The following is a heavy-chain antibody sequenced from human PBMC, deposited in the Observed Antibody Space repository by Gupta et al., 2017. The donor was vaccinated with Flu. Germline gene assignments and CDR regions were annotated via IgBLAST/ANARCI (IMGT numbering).Heavy chain of an antibody. Sequence: VQLLGSGGGAVQPPGSLRHSPSASRFSFTSTWPTWVRQAAGKGLEGVANINQDGSVKNCVDSVKGRFTISRDNAKNALYLHMNSLRAEDTAVYFCARDWAYIALDYWGQGTLVTVSS. CDR3: ARDWAYIALDY. CDR1: RFSFTSTW. CDR2: INQDGSVK. D-gene: IGHD5-12*01. V-gene: IGHV3-7*01. J-gene: IGHJ4*02.